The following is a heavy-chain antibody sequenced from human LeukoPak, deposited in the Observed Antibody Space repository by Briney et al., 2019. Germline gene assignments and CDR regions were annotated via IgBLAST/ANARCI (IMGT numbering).Heavy chain of an antibody. V-gene: IGHV3-43*02. CDR3: AKDIGGLGDNWFDP. CDR2: ISGDGGST. D-gene: IGHD3/OR15-3a*01. J-gene: IGHJ5*02. CDR1: GFTFDDYA. Sequence: GGSLRLSCAASGFTFDDYARHWVRQAPGKGLEWVSLISGDGGSTYYADSVKSRFTISRDNSKNSLYLQMNGLRTEDAALYYCAKDIGGLGDNWFDPWGQGTLVTVSS.